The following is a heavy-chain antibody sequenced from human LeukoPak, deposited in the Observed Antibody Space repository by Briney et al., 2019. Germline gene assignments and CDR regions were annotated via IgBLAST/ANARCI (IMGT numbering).Heavy chain of an antibody. J-gene: IGHJ4*02. CDR2: ISSSSSYI. CDR3: ARDSSAWS. Sequence: SGGSLRLSCAASGFTFSNSALSWVRQAPGKGLEWVSSISSSSSYIYYADSVKGRFTISRDNAKNSLYLQMNSLRADDTAVYYCARDSSAWSWGQGTVVTVSS. D-gene: IGHD6-19*01. CDR1: GFTFSNSA. V-gene: IGHV3-21*01.